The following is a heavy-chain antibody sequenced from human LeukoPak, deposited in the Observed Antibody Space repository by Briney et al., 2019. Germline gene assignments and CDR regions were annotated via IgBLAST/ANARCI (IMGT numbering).Heavy chain of an antibody. D-gene: IGHD6-19*01. V-gene: IGHV3-64D*06. CDR3: VRQLAVPGPGYFDL. Sequence: GGSLRLSWSASGFTFSSYAMHWVRQAPGKGLEYVSSISSNGGGPYYADSVEGRFTISRDNSKNTMYLQMSSLRAEDTAVYYCVRQLAVPGPGYFDLWGRGTLVTVSS. CDR1: GFTFSSYA. CDR2: ISSNGGGP. J-gene: IGHJ2*01.